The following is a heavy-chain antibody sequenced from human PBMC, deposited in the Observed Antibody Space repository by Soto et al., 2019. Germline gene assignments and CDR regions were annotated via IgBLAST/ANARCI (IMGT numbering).Heavy chain of an antibody. CDR3: ATSYGSGYRAFDY. J-gene: IGHJ4*02. CDR2: INPILSMS. Sequence: QVQLVQSGAEVKRPGSSVKVSCKASGDTFAFYSINWLRQAPGLGLEWMGRINPILSMSNYAQRFQGRVTMTADKSTSTAYMVLNSLRSADTAMYYCATSYGSGYRAFDYWGQGALVTVSS. V-gene: IGHV1-69*02. D-gene: IGHD3-10*01. CDR1: GDTFAFYS.